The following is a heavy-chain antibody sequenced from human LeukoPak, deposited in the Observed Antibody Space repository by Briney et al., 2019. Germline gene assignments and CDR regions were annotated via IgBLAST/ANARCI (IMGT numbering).Heavy chain of an antibody. CDR3: ARAEGPSSSFDY. Sequence: ASVKVTCKASGYTFTGYYMHWVRQAPGQGLEWMGWINPNSGGTNYAQKFQDRVTMTRDTSISTAYMELSRLRSDDTAVYYCARAEGPSSSFDYWGQGTLVTVSS. CDR2: INPNSGGT. D-gene: IGHD6-13*01. V-gene: IGHV1-2*02. CDR1: GYTFTGYY. J-gene: IGHJ4*02.